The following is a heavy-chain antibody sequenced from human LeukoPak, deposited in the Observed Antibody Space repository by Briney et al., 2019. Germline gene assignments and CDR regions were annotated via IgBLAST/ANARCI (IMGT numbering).Heavy chain of an antibody. D-gene: IGHD3-10*02. CDR1: GFTFRDYD. J-gene: IGHJ6*04. Sequence: GGSLRLSCTGSGFTFRDYDLSWIRQAPGKGLEWISYISSSGDKTYYVDSVKGRFTLYRDNAKNSVYLQMSSLRPEDTAVYYCAELGITMIGGVWGKGTTVTISS. CDR3: AELGITMIGGV. CDR2: ISSSGDKT. V-gene: IGHV3-11*04.